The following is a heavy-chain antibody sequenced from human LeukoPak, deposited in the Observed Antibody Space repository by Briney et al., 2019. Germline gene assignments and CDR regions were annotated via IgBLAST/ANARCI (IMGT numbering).Heavy chain of an antibody. D-gene: IGHD1-1*01. J-gene: IGHJ3*02. CDR2: ISNSGST. V-gene: IGHV4-59*01. CDR1: GGSISSYY. Sequence: SETLSLTCTVSGGSISSYYWSWIRQPPGEGLEWIGYISNSGSTNYNPSLKSRVTISVDTSKNQLSLKLSYVTAADTAVYHCVRLQPNTGEWAFDIWGQGTMVSVSS. CDR3: VRLQPNTGEWAFDI.